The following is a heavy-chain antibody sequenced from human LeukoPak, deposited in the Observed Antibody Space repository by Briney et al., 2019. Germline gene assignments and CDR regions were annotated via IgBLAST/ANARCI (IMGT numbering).Heavy chain of an antibody. CDR2: ISGTGGRT. V-gene: IGHV3-23*01. Sequence: GGSLRLSCTASGFSFINSAMTWVRQAPGKGLEWVSTISGTGGRTWSADAVGGRFTMSRDNSKNTLYLEMNSLRAEDTAKYYYVRGGYASAFEIWGQGTMVTVSS. CDR3: VRGGYASAFEI. D-gene: IGHD2-8*01. CDR1: GFSFINSA. J-gene: IGHJ3*02.